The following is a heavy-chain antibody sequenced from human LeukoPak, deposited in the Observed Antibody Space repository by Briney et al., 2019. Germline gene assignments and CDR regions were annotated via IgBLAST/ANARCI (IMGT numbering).Heavy chain of an antibody. J-gene: IGHJ6*03. CDR3: AGYYYDSSGYQYYYYYMDV. V-gene: IGHV4-4*07. CDR2: IYTSGST. D-gene: IGHD3-22*01. Sequence: SETLSLTCTVSGGSISSYYWSWIRQPAGKGLEWIGRIYTSGSTNYNPSLKSRVTMSVDTSENQFSLKLKSVTAADTAVYCCAGYYYDSSGYQYYYYYMDVWGKGTTVTVSS. CDR1: GGSISSYY.